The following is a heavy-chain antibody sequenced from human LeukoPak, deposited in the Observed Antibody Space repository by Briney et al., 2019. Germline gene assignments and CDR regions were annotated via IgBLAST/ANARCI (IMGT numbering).Heavy chain of an antibody. V-gene: IGHV4-34*01. CDR3: ARARATLGCCSSTSCYRSGYYYYYGMDV. CDR2: INHSGST. D-gene: IGHD2-2*01. CDR1: GGSFSGYY. Sequence: PSETLSLTCAVSGGSFSGYYWSWIRQPPGKGLEWIGEINHSGSTNYNPSLKSRVTISVDTSKNQFSLKLSSVTAADTAVYYCARARATLGCCSSTSCYRSGYYYYYGMDVWGQGTTVTVSS. J-gene: IGHJ6*02.